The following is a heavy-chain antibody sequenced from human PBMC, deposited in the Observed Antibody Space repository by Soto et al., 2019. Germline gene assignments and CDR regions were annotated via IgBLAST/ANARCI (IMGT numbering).Heavy chain of an antibody. Sequence: ASVKVSCKASGYTFTGYYMHWVRQAPGQGLEWMGWINPNSGGTNYPQKFQGRVTMTRDTSISTAYMELSRLRSDDTAVYYCARDPSSSWYPFYYYYGMGVWGQGTTVTVPS. D-gene: IGHD6-13*01. CDR2: INPNSGGT. CDR3: ARDPSSSWYPFYYYYGMGV. CDR1: GYTFTGYY. V-gene: IGHV1-2*02. J-gene: IGHJ6*02.